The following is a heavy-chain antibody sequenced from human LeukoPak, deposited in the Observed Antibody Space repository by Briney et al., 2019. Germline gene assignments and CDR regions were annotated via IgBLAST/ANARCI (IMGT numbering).Heavy chain of an antibody. J-gene: IGHJ3*02. CDR3: AKRRCSGGSCYDHGFDI. CDR1: GFTFSSHG. CDR2: IRYDGNYE. V-gene: IGHV3-30*02. D-gene: IGHD2-15*01. Sequence: PGVSLRLSCAASGFTFSSHGMHWVRQAPGEGPEWVAFIRYDGNYENYADFVKGRFTISRDNSKNTLYLQMNSLRTEDTAVYYCAKRRCSGGSCYDHGFDIWGQGTVVTVSS.